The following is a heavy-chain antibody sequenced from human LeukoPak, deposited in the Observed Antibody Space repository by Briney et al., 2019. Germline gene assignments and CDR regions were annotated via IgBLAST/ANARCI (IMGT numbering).Heavy chain of an antibody. Sequence: XXVRXAPXXXXXXXXXISAYNGNTTYAQKLQGRVTMTTDTSTSTAYMELRSLRSDDTAVYYCARDETAARHGRGLLFYWGQGTLVTVSS. CDR3: ARDETAARHGRGLLFY. CDR2: ISAYNGNT. V-gene: IGHV1-18*01. D-gene: IGHD6-6*01. J-gene: IGHJ4*02.